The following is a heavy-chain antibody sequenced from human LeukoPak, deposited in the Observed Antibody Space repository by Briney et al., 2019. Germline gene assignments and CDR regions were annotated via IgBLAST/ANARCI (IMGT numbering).Heavy chain of an antibody. D-gene: IGHD5-18*01. V-gene: IGHV3-66*02. CDR2: IYSGGST. CDR1: GFTVSSNY. Sequence: LSGGSLRLSCAASGFTVSSNYMSWVRQAPGKGLEWVSVIYSGGSTCYADSVKGLFTISRDNSKNTLYLQMNSLRTEDTAVYYCARDGRGDLTWIQLWSPFDYWGQGILVTVSS. J-gene: IGHJ4*02. CDR3: ARDGRGDLTWIQLWSPFDY.